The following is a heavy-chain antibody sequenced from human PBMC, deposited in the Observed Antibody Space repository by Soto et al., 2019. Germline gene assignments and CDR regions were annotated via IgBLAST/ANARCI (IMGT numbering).Heavy chain of an antibody. Sequence: GELQQWGTGLLKPSETLSLNCSVYGGSSRASPGGWFRRSPGEGLEWIGEFSYSGSLNYNPSLKGRIAVSLDTSTNHFSLTMTSVTAADTAVYFCAGGPRYWSFALWGRGTLVTVS. D-gene: IGHD1-20*01. CDR1: GGSSRASP. CDR3: AGGPRYWSFAL. V-gene: IGHV4-34*01. J-gene: IGHJ2*01. CDR2: FSYSGSL.